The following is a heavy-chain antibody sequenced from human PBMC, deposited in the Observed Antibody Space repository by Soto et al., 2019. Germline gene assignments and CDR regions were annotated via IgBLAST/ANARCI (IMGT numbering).Heavy chain of an antibody. CDR3: ARIRGDYYGSTLPYYYYGMDV. CDR2: IIPIFGTA. Sequence: ASVKVSCKASGGTFSSYAISWVRQAPGQGLEWMGGIIPIFGTANYAQKFQGRVTITADESTSTAYMELSSLRSEDTAVYYCARIRGDYYGSTLPYYYYGMDVWGQGTTVTVS. CDR1: GGTFSSYA. D-gene: IGHD3-10*01. V-gene: IGHV1-69*13. J-gene: IGHJ6*02.